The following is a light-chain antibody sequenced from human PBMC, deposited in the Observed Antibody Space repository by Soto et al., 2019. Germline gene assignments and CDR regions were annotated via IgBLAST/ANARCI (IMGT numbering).Light chain of an antibody. CDR2: ATS. CDR1: ESVSSN. J-gene: IGKJ1*01. CDR3: QQYHNWPPWT. Sequence: ETVMTQSPATLSVSPGERATLSCRASESVSSNLAWYQQKPGQAPRLLIYATSTRATGIPARFSGSGSGTEFTLTSTSLQSEDFEVYYCQQYHNWPPWTFGQGTKVEIK. V-gene: IGKV3-15*01.